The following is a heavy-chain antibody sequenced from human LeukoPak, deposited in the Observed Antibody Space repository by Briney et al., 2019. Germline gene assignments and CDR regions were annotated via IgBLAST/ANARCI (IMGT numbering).Heavy chain of an antibody. Sequence: GGSLRLSCAASGFTFSSYSMNWVRQAPGKGLEWVSAISGSGGSTYYADSVKGRFTISRDNSKNTLYLQMNGLRAEDTAVYYCAKDPYYYDSSGYLYWGQGTLVTVSS. D-gene: IGHD3-22*01. J-gene: IGHJ4*02. CDR3: AKDPYYYDSSGYLY. CDR1: GFTFSSYS. CDR2: ISGSGGST. V-gene: IGHV3-23*01.